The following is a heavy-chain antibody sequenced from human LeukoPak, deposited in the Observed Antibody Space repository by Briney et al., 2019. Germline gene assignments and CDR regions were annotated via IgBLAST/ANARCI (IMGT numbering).Heavy chain of an antibody. J-gene: IGHJ3*02. CDR3: ARDETYGAPGDI. D-gene: IGHD4-17*01. CDR1: GGTFSSYA. Sequence: SVKVSCKASGGTFSSYAISWVRQAPGQGLEWMGRIIPIFGTANYAQRFQGRVTITADKSTSTAYMELSSLRSEDTAVYYCARDETYGAPGDIWGQGTMVTVSS. CDR2: IIPIFGTA. V-gene: IGHV1-69*06.